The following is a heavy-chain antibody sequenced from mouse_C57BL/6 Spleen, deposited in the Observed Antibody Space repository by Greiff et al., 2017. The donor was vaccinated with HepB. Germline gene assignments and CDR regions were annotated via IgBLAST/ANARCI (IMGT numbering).Heavy chain of an antibody. D-gene: IGHD1-1*01. Sequence: EVQLQQSGPELVKPGASVKIPCKASGYTFTDYNMDWVKQSHGKSLEWIGDINPNNGGTIYNQKFKGKATLTVDKSSSTAYMELRSLTSEATAVYYCARPLRSRYYGSSPFDYWGQGTTLTVSS. J-gene: IGHJ2*01. V-gene: IGHV1-18*01. CDR1: GYTFTDYN. CDR3: ARPLRSRYYGSSPFDY. CDR2: INPNNGGT.